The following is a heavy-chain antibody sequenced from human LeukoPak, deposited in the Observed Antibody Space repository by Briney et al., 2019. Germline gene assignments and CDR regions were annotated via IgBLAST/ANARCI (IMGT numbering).Heavy chain of an antibody. CDR1: GFTFSSYG. Sequence: GGSLRLSCAASGFTFSSYGMSWVRQAPGKGLEWVSTISVSGGSTYYADSVKGRFTISRDNSKNTLYLEMNSLRAEDTAVYYCAKGSQYCSGGSCPFDYWGQGTLVTVSS. CDR3: AKGSQYCSGGSCPFDY. V-gene: IGHV3-23*01. D-gene: IGHD2-15*01. J-gene: IGHJ4*02. CDR2: ISVSGGST.